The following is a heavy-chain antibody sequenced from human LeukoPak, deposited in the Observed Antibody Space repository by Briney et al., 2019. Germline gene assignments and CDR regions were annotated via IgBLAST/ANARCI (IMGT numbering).Heavy chain of an antibody. CDR1: GFTFNRYW. Sequence: GGSLRLSCAASGFTFNRYWMSWVRQAPGKGLEWVANIKQDGSEKYYVDSVKGRFTISRDNAKNSLYLQMNSLRVEDTAVYYCARDLYDYVWGSYRYQLDYWGQGTLVTVSS. J-gene: IGHJ4*02. V-gene: IGHV3-7*01. D-gene: IGHD3-16*02. CDR2: IKQDGSEK. CDR3: ARDLYDYVWGSYRYQLDY.